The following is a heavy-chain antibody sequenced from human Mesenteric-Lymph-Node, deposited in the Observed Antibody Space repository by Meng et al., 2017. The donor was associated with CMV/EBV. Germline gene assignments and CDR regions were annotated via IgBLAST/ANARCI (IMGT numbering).Heavy chain of an antibody. J-gene: IGHJ4*02. V-gene: IGHV3-23*03. CDR1: GFTFSSYA. CDR3: AKDRVGSGSYYNPTFDY. Sequence: GESLKISCAASGFTFSSYAMSWVRQAPGKGLEWVSVIYSGGSSTYYADSVKGRFTISRDNAKNSLYLQMNSLRAEDTALYYCAKDRVGSGSYYNPTFDYWGQGTLVTVSS. CDR2: IYSGGSST. D-gene: IGHD3-10*01.